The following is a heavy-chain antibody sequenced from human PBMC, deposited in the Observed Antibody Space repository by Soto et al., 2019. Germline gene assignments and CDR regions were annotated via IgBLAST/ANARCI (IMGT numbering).Heavy chain of an antibody. CDR3: ARRATDYYDMSGDYCLDY. D-gene: IGHD3-22*01. V-gene: IGHV1-18*01. J-gene: IGHJ4*02. Sequence: QVQLVQSGAEVKKPGASVMVSCKGSGYSFITYGMSWVRQAPGQGLEWVGWISTYNGNTKYVESLQGRVTMTTDTSTSTAYMELRSRSTAGTAVYDCARRATDYYDMSGDYCLDYWGQGTLVTVSP. CDR2: ISTYNGNT. CDR1: GYSFITYG.